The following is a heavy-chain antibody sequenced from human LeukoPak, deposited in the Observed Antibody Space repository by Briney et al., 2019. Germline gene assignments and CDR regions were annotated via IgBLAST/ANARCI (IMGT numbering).Heavy chain of an antibody. CDR3: ARDGAGDDAFDI. J-gene: IGHJ3*02. CDR2: INPSGGST. CDR1: GYTSTSYY. D-gene: IGHD6-19*01. Sequence: ASVKVSCKASGYTSTSYYMHWVRQAPGQGLEWMGIINPSGGSTSYAQKFQGRVTMTRDTSTSTVYMELSSLRSEDTAVYYCARDGAGDDAFDIWGQGTMVTVSS. V-gene: IGHV1-46*01.